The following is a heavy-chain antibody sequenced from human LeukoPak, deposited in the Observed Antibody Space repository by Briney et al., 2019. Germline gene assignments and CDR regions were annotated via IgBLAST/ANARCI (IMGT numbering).Heavy chain of an antibody. CDR3: ARASRDGYNQNFDH. Sequence: GESRQISCKGLGYDFSTYWNAWVRQRPGKGLEWMGIIYPGGSETRYDPSFQGQITVSADRSTSTAYLQWSSLRASDTAMYYCARASRDGYNQNFDHWGQGTLVSVSS. CDR2: IYPGGSET. J-gene: IGHJ4*02. D-gene: IGHD5-24*01. V-gene: IGHV5-51*03. CDR1: GYDFSTYW.